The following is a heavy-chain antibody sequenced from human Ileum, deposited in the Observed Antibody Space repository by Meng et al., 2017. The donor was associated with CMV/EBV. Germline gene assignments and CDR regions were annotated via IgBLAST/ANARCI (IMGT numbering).Heavy chain of an antibody. J-gene: IGHJ4*02. Sequence: GGSLRLSCVASGFTFSNYAMSWVRQAPGKGLEWVSAISGSDGFTYYTDSVKGRFTISSHNSKNTLLLQMNSLIAEDTAVYYCAKAWNSGTYHFDYWGQGTLVTVSS. CDR3: AKAWNSGTYHFDY. V-gene: IGHV3-23*01. CDR2: ISGSDGFT. D-gene: IGHD1-26*01. CDR1: GFTFSNYA.